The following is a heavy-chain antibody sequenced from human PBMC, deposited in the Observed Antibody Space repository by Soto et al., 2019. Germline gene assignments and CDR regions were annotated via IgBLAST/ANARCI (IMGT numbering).Heavy chain of an antibody. CDR1: GDSINNYY. CDR2: IYDSGST. CDR3: ARGTKYYYQGMDV. Sequence: SETLSLTCTVSGDSINNYYWTWIRQPPGKGLEWIGYIYDSGSTSYNPSLKSRLTISVDTSKNQFSLKLKSVTAADTAVYYCARGTKYYYQGMDVWGQGTAVTVTS. J-gene: IGHJ6*02. V-gene: IGHV4-59*01.